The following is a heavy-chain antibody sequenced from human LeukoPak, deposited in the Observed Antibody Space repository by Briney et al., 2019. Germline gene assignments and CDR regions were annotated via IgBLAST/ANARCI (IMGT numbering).Heavy chain of an antibody. V-gene: IGHV4-4*09. J-gene: IGHJ4*02. CDR2: IYTIGAP. D-gene: IGHD2-2*01. Sequence: SETLSPTCTVSGASISSYYCGWIRHPPGKGLGWIGYIYTIGAPTHNPSLKSRVTISVDTAKNQFSLKLSSVTAGDTAVYYCARSEPHHRQTGDCSSTSCYRPFDYWGQGTLVTVSS. CDR1: GASISSYY. CDR3: ARSEPHHRQTGDCSSTSCYRPFDY.